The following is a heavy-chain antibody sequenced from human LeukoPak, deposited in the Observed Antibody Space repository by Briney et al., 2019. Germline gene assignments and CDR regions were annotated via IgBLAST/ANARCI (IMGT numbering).Heavy chain of an antibody. CDR1: GDSINGGGYY. CDR2: IQYSGST. CDR3: ARRAMVRGLDI. Sequence: PSETLSLTCSVSGDSINGGGYYWNWIRQFPGKGLEWIGYIQYSGSTHYNTSLKNRVTISLDTSKTQFSLKMTSLTAADTAVYYCARRAMVRGLDIWGQGTMVIVSS. D-gene: IGHD3-10*01. V-gene: IGHV4-31*03. J-gene: IGHJ3*02.